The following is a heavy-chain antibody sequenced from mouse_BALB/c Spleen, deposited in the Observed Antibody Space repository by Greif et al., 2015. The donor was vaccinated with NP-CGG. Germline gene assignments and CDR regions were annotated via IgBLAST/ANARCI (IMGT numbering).Heavy chain of an antibody. D-gene: IGHD5-5*01. J-gene: IGHJ4*01. CDR3: ARDGSYLRTLYAMDY. CDR2: IRNKANGYTT. CDR1: GFTFTDYY. V-gene: IGHV7-3*02. Sequence: EVKLVESGGGLVQPGGSLRLSCATSGFTFTDYYMSWVRQPPGKALEWLGFIRNKANGYTTEYSASVKGRFTISRDNSQSILYLQMNTLRAEDSATYYCARDGSYLRTLYAMDYWGQGTSVTVSS.